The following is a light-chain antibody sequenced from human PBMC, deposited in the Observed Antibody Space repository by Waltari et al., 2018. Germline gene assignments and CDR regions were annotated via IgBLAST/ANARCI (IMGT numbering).Light chain of an antibody. CDR1: QSLLHRSNNKNY. CDR3: QQYYSPPWT. Sequence: DIVMTQSPDSLAVSLGERATINRKSSQSLLHRSNNKNYLAWYQQKPGQPPELLFYWASTRESGVPDRFSGSGSGTDFTLTISSLQAEDVAVFYCQQYYSPPWTFGQGTKVEIK. J-gene: IGKJ1*01. CDR2: WAS. V-gene: IGKV4-1*01.